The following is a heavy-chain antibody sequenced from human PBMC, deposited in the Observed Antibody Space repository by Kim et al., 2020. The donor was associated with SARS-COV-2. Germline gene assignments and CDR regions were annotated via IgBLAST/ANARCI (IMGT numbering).Heavy chain of an antibody. Sequence: ASVKVSCKASGYTFTSYGISWVRQAPGQGLEWMGWISAYNGNTNYAQKLQGRVTMTTDTSTSTAYMELRSLRSDDTAVYYCARGRPYYGSGSFYYYYGMDVWGQGTTVTVSS. CDR2: ISAYNGNT. CDR1: GYTFTSYG. J-gene: IGHJ6*02. V-gene: IGHV1-18*04. CDR3: ARGRPYYGSGSFYYYYGMDV. D-gene: IGHD3-10*01.